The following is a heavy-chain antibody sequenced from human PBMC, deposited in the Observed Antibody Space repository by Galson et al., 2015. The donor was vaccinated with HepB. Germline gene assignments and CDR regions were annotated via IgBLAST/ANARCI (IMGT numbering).Heavy chain of an antibody. CDR3: ARNQDFGGDCFGWYFDL. CDR2: INHSGST. CDR1: GGSLSRYY. V-gene: IGHV4-34*01. J-gene: IGHJ2*01. Sequence: LSLTCALYGGSLSRYYWSWSRQRPGKGLEWIGEINHSGSTNYNPSPKSRVTISVDTSKNQFPLKLSSVTAADTAVYYCARNQDFGGDCFGWYFDLWGRGTLVTVSS. D-gene: IGHD2-21*02.